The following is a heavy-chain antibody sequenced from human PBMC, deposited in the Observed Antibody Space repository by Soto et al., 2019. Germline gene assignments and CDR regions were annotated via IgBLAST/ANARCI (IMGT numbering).Heavy chain of an antibody. D-gene: IGHD2-2*01. CDR2: IYSGGNT. CDR3: ARHAWFEN. V-gene: IGHV3-53*02. Sequence: EVQLVETGGGLIYPGGSLRLSCAASGFSVSGDTMNWVRQAPGKGLEWISAIYSGGNTNDAGSVKGRFTISRDTSKNTWYLQMNIQRVEDTAVYYCARHAWFENWGQGTLVTVSS. CDR1: GFSVSGDT. J-gene: IGHJ4*02.